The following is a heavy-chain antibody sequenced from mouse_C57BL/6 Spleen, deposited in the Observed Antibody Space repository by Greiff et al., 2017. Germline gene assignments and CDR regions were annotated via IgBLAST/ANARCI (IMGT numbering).Heavy chain of an antibody. J-gene: IGHJ2*01. CDR3: ARSGLGGLPFDY. CDR1: GYTFTSYT. D-gene: IGHD4-1*01. CDR2: INPSSGYT. V-gene: IGHV1-4*01. Sequence: QVQLQQSGAELARPGASVKMSCKASGYTFTSYTMHWVKQRPGQGLEWIGYINPSSGYTKYNQKFKDKATLTAGKSSSTAYMQLSSLTSEDSAVYYCARSGLGGLPFDYWGQGTTLTVSS.